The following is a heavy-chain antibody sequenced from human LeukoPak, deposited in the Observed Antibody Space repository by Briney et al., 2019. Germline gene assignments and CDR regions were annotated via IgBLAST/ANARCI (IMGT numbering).Heavy chain of an antibody. CDR2: MNPRDNT. Sequence: ASVKVSCKASGYTSSSPDINWVRQATGRGLEWLGWMNPRDNTGYAQRFQSRVTLTRDRSINTAYMELSSLRSDDTAVYYCARYIQGVGFDIWGQGTMVTVSA. D-gene: IGHD5-18*01. V-gene: IGHV1-8*01. CDR1: GYTSSSPD. CDR3: ARYIQGVGFDI. J-gene: IGHJ3*02.